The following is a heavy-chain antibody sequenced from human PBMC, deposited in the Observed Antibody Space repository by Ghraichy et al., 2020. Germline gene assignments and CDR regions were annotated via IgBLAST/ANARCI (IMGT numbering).Heavy chain of an antibody. D-gene: IGHD6-13*01. J-gene: IGHJ5*02. CDR2: INHSGST. CDR3: ARRRHSSSWLGWFDP. V-gene: IGHV4-34*01. Sequence: ESLNIPCAVYGGSFSGYYWSWIRHPPGKGLEWIGEINHSGSTNYYPSLKSRVTISVDTSKNQFSLKLSSVTAADTAVYYCARRRHSSSWLGWFDPWGQGTLVTVSS. CDR1: GGSFSGYY.